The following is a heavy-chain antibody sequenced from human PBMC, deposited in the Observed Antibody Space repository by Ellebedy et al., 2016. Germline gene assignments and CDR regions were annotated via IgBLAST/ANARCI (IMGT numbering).Heavy chain of an antibody. CDR1: GFTFNSHY. CDR2: MSSDGSDK. V-gene: IGHV3-30*18. D-gene: IGHD6-19*01. Sequence: GESLKISCAASGFTFNSHYMHWVRQAPGKGLEWVAIMSSDGSDKRYADSVRGRFTISRDNSKNTLYPQMNSLRSEDTAVYYCAKDRTGGWSFDYWGQGTLVTVSP. CDR3: AKDRTGGWSFDY. J-gene: IGHJ4*02.